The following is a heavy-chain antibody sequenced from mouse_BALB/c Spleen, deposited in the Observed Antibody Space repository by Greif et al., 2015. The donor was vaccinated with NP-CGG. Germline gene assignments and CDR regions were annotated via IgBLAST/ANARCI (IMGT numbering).Heavy chain of an antibody. V-gene: IGHV1-9*01. J-gene: IGHJ2*01. Sequence: VKLMESGAELMKPGASVKISCKATGYTFSSYWIEGVKQRPGHGLEWIGEILPGSGSTNYNEKFKGKATFTADTSSNTAYMQLSSLTSEDSAVYYCARRGIYYGYDYFDYWGQGTTLTVSS. CDR3: ARRGIYYGYDYFDY. CDR2: ILPGSGST. CDR1: GYTFSSYW. D-gene: IGHD2-2*01.